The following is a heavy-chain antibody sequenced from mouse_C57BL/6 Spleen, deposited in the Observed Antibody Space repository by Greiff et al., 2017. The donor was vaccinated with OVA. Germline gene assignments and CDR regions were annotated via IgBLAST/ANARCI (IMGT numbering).Heavy chain of an antibody. CDR1: GYTFTSYW. D-gene: IGHD2-4*01. CDR3: ARYDYDDWYCDV. Sequence: VQLQQPGTELVKPGASVKLSCKASGYTFTSYWMHWVKQRPGQGLEWIGNINPSNGGPNYNEKFKSKATLTVDKSSSTAYMQLSSLTSEDSAVYYCARYDYDDWYCDVWGTGTTVTVSS. CDR2: INPSNGGP. V-gene: IGHV1-53*01. J-gene: IGHJ1*03.